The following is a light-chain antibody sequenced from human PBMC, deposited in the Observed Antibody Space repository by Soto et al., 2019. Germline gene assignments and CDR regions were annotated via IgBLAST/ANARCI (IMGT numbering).Light chain of an antibody. CDR1: SSDVGGYNY. J-gene: IGLJ2*01. CDR3: SSYAGSNMGV. Sequence: QSVLTQPPSASGSPGQSVTISCTGTSSDVGGYNYVSWYQQHPGKAPKLMIYEVSKRPSGVPDRFSGSKSGNTASLTVSGRQAEDEADYYCSSYAGSNMGVFGGGTKPTVL. CDR2: EVS. V-gene: IGLV2-8*01.